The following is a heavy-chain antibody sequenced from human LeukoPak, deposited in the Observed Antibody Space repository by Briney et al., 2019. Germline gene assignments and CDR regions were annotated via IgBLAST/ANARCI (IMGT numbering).Heavy chain of an antibody. J-gene: IGHJ4*02. Sequence: PSETLSLTCAVYGGSFSGYYWSWIRHPPGKGLECIGEINHSGSTNYNPSLKSRVTLSVDTSKNQFSLKLSSVTAADTAVYYCARGGLGYFDWLLYPLDYWGQGTLVTVSS. CDR2: INHSGST. V-gene: IGHV4-34*01. D-gene: IGHD3-9*01. CDR1: GGSFSGYY. CDR3: ARGGLGYFDWLLYPLDY.